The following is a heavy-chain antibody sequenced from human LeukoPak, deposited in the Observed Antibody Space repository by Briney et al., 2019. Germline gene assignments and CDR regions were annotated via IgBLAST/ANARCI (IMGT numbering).Heavy chain of an antibody. CDR2: IYYSGST. J-gene: IGHJ3*02. V-gene: IGHV4-39*01. D-gene: IGHD5-12*01. Sequence: PSETLSLTCTVSGGSISSSSYYWGWIRQPPGKGLEWIGSIYYSGSTYYNPSLKSRVTISVDTSKNQFSLKLSSVTAADTAVYYCARLKVDIVATIGLGAFDIWGQGTMVTVSS. CDR3: ARLKVDIVATIGLGAFDI. CDR1: GGSISSSSYY.